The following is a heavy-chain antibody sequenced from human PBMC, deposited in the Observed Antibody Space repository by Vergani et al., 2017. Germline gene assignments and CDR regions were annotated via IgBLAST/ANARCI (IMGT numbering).Heavy chain of an antibody. J-gene: IGHJ6*03. V-gene: IGHV3-15*01. D-gene: IGHD2-21*01. CDR2: IKSNADGGSA. CDR1: GDSMNTYH. CDR3: TAEKEVAFYYSYYHMDV. Sequence: VQLQESGPGLVKPSETLSLTCSVSGDSMNTYHWTWIRQPPGKGLEWVARIKSNADGGSADYAASVKGRFIISRDDSKNFLYLQMNSLKIEDTALYFCTAEKEVAFYYSYYHMDVWGKGTTVTVSS.